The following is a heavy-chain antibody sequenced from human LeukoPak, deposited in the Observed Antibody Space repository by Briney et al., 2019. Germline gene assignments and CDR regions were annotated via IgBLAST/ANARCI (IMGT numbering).Heavy chain of an antibody. J-gene: IGHJ5*02. CDR3: ARGLFGVGIIRADWFDP. CDR1: GYTFTSYY. D-gene: IGHD3-3*01. Sequence: ASVKVSCKASGYTFTSYYMHWVRQAPGQGLEWMGIINPSGGSTSYAQKFQGRVTMTRDTSTSTVYMELSSLRSEDTAVYYCARGLFGVGIIRADWFDPWGQGTLVTVSS. CDR2: INPSGGST. V-gene: IGHV1-46*01.